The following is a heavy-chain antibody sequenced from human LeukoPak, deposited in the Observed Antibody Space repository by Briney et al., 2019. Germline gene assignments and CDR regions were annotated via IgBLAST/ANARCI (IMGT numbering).Heavy chain of an antibody. CDR2: ISGSGDNT. Sequence: PGGSLRLSCAASRFTFSAYSMTWVRQAPGKGLEWVSAISGSGDNTYYADSVKGQFTISRDNSKNTLYLQMSSLRAEDTAAYFCARGGILYGLDVWGQGTTVTVPS. CDR3: ARGGILYGLDV. CDR1: RFTFSAYS. D-gene: IGHD6-13*01. J-gene: IGHJ6*02. V-gene: IGHV3-23*01.